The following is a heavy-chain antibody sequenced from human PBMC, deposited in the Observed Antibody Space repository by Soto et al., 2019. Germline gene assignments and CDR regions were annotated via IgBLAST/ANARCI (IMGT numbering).Heavy chain of an antibody. D-gene: IGHD2-8*02. J-gene: IGHJ3*01. CDR1: GFPCGSYD. V-gene: IGHV3-23*01. Sequence: EVQMLASGGGLAQPGGSLRLSCAASGFPCGSYDMTWVRQAPGKGLEWVSTILVDGRTFYVDSVKGRFIISRDNSRNTVYLQMNSLTAGDTALYYCAKATATGGGAFDFCGQGTMVTVSS. CDR3: AKATATGGGAFDF. CDR2: ILVDGRT.